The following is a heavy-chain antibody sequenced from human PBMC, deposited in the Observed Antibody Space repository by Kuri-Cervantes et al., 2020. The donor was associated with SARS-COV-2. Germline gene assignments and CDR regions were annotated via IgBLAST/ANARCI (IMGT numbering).Heavy chain of an antibody. V-gene: IGHV1-46*01. Sequence: ASVKVSCKASGYTFTTYYIHWVRQAPGQGLEWMGIINPSGGGTSYAQKFQGRVAVTRDTPTSAVYMELSSLRSEDTAVYYCARAPTTVTTGIGMDVWGQGTTVTVSS. CDR2: INPSGGGT. J-gene: IGHJ6*02. CDR1: GYTFTTYY. CDR3: ARAPTTVTTGIGMDV. D-gene: IGHD4-17*01.